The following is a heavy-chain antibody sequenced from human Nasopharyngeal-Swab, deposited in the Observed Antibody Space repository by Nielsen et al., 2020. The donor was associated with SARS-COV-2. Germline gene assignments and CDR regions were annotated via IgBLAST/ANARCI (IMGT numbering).Heavy chain of an antibody. CDR3: ARDLIGGVELRFLEWLSAGGFDP. D-gene: IGHD3-3*01. CDR1: GGSISSYY. J-gene: IGHJ5*02. Sequence: GSLRLSCTVSGGSISSYYWSWIRQPAGKGLEWIGRIYTSGSTNYNPSLKSRVTISVDTSKNQFSLKLSSVTAADTAVYYCARDLIGGVELRFLEWLSAGGFDPWGQGTLVTVSS. V-gene: IGHV4-4*07. CDR2: IYTSGST.